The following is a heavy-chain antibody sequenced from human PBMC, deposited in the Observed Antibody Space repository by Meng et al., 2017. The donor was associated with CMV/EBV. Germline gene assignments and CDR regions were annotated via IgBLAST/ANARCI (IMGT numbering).Heavy chain of an antibody. D-gene: IGHD6-13*01. Sequence: SETLSLTCAVYGGSLSGYYWSWIRQPPGKGLEWIGEINHSGSTNYNPSLKSRVTISVDTSKNQFSLKLSSVAAADTAVYYCARDRWVSSWGYYYGMDVWGQGTTVTVSS. CDR2: INHSGST. CDR3: ARDRWVSSWGYYYGMDV. V-gene: IGHV4-34*01. CDR1: GGSLSGYY. J-gene: IGHJ6*02.